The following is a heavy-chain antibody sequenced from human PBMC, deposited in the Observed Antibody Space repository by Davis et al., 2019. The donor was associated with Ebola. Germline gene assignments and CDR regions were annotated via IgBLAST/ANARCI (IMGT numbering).Heavy chain of an antibody. V-gene: IGHV6-1*01. D-gene: IGHD2-15*01. Sequence: HSQTLSLTCATSGDSVSINRGAWNWIRQSPSRGLEWLGRTYYNSRLYLDYAMFVKGRITIKPDTSKNHLTLQLDSVTPGDTAVYYCARGWLRSGFDSWGQGTLVTVSS. CDR1: GDSVSINRGA. CDR3: ARGWLRSGFDS. J-gene: IGHJ4*02. CDR2: TYYNSRLYL.